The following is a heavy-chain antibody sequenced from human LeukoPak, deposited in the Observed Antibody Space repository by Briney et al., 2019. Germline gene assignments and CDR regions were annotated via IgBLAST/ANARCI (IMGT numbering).Heavy chain of an antibody. D-gene: IGHD3-22*01. CDR2: IYYNGNT. Sequence: SETLSLTCTVSDGSISSYYWSWIRQPPGKGLEWIGYIYYNGNTNYNPSLKSRVTISVDTSKNQFSLKLSSVTAADTAVYYCAREGTLDRSGYYLGYWGRGTLVTVSS. CDR1: DGSISSYY. CDR3: AREGTLDRSGYYLGY. J-gene: IGHJ4*02. V-gene: IGHV4-59*01.